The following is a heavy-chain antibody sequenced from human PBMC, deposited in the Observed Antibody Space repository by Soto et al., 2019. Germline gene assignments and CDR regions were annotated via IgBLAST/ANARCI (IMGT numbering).Heavy chain of an antibody. V-gene: IGHV4-34*01. Sequence: SETLSLTCAVYGGSFSAYYWSWIRQPPGKGLEWIGEINHSGSTNYNPSLKSRVTISVDTSKNQFSLKLRSVTAADTAVYYCASLERGYNYGPSEYWGQGTLVTVSS. J-gene: IGHJ4*02. D-gene: IGHD5-18*01. CDR1: GGSFSAYY. CDR2: INHSGST. CDR3: ASLERGYNYGPSEY.